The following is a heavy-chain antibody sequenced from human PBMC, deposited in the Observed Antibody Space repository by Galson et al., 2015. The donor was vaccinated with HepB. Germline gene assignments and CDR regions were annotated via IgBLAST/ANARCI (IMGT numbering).Heavy chain of an antibody. V-gene: IGHV1-69*13. CDR3: ARRVLYRGGYYFMSYFDL. CDR2: IIPIFGTA. Sequence: QSGAEVKRPGTSVKVSCKASGGTFSSYAISWVRQAPGQGLEWMGGIIPIFGTANYAQKFQGRVTITADESTSTAYMELSSLRSEDTAVYYCARRVLYRGGYYFMSYFDLWGRGTLVTVSS. CDR1: GGTFSSYA. J-gene: IGHJ2*01. D-gene: IGHD3-22*01.